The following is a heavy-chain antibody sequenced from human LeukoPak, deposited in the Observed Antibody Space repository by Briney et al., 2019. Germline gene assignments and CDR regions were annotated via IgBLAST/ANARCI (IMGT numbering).Heavy chain of an antibody. CDR2: IYAGGST. D-gene: IGHD3-3*01. J-gene: IGHJ4*02. CDR3: AKLWGWRTHIDS. V-gene: IGHV3-66*02. Sequence: GGSLRLSCTASGLFVSDSYMTWVRQAPGKGLEWVSIIYAGGSTYYTDSVKGRFAISRDNSNNTVYLQMNSLKIEDTAVYYCAKLWGWRTHIDSWGQGTVVTVSS. CDR1: GLFVSDSY.